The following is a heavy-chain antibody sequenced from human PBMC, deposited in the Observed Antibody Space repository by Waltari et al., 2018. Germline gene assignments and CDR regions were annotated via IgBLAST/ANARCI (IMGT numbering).Heavy chain of an antibody. CDR1: GYTLTALS. CDR2: FDPEDGET. D-gene: IGHD4-17*01. V-gene: IGHV1-24*01. J-gene: IGHJ4*02. Sequence: QVQLVQSGAEVKKPGASVTVSCKVSGYTLTALSMHWVRQAPGKGLEWMGGFDPEDGETIYAQKFQGRGTMTEDTSTDTAYMELSSLRSEDTAVYYCATGHGGELPFEYWGQGTLVTVSS. CDR3: ATGHGGELPFEY.